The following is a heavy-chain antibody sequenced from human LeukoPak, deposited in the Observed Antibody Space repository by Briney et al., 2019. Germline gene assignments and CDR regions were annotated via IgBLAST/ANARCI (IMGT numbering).Heavy chain of an antibody. CDR2: INWNGGST. V-gene: IGHV3-20*01. J-gene: IGHJ3*02. CDR1: GFTFDDYG. Sequence: GGSLRLSCAASGFTFDDYGMSWVRQAPGKGLEWVSGINWNGGSTGYADSVKGRFTISRDNAKNSLYLQMNSLRAEDTALYHCARRDYGGNSGAFNIWGQGTMVTVSS. CDR3: ARRDYGGNSGAFNI. D-gene: IGHD4-23*01.